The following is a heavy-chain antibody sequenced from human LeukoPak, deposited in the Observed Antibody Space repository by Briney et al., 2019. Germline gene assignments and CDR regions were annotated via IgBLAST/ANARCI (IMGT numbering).Heavy chain of an antibody. J-gene: IGHJ4*02. V-gene: IGHV1-18*01. CDR3: ARGAAYDSAGDY. CDR2: ISAYNGNT. D-gene: IGHD3-22*01. Sequence: MGWISAYNGNTNYAQKLQGRVTMTTDTSTSTTYMELRSLRSDYTAVYYCARGAAYDSAGDYWGQGTLVTVSS.